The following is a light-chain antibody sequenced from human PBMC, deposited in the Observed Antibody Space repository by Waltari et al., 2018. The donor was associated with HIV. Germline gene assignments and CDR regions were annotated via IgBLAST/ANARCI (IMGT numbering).Light chain of an antibody. CDR2: TNE. V-gene: IGLV1-44*01. Sequence: QSVLTQPPSVSGTPGQNVTISCSGSSSNIGSNIVNWYQQLPGAAPNLLIYTNEQRPSGVPDRFSGSKSGTSASLAISGLQSADEADYYCAAWDDSLNGMFGGGTKLTVL. CDR3: AAWDDSLNGM. CDR1: SSNIGSNI. J-gene: IGLJ3*02.